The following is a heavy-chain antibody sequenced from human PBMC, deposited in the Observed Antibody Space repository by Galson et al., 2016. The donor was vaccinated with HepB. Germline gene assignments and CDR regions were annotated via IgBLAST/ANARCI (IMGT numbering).Heavy chain of an antibody. J-gene: IGHJ4*02. CDR2: ITPSSRYI. V-gene: IGHV3-21*01. Sequence: SLRLSCAASGFTFSTYTMDWVRQAPGKGLEWLSSITPSSRYIFYADSAKGRITISSENAKNSPFLQMNTLRAEDTAVYYCARERLDYTSTSGIDYWGQGTLVTVSS. CDR1: GFTFSTYT. CDR3: ARERLDYTSTSGIDY. D-gene: IGHD6-6*01.